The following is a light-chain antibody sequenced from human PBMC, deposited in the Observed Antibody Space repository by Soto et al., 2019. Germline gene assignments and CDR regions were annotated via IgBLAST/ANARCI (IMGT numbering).Light chain of an antibody. CDR2: DAS. V-gene: IGKV3-11*01. CDR3: QQYNTYWT. CDR1: QSVSSY. Sequence: EIVLTQSPATLSLSPGERATLSCRASQSVSSYLAWYQQKPGQAPRLLIYDASNRATGIPARFSGSGSGTDFTLTISSLQPDDFAIYYCQQYNTYWTFGQGTKVDIK. J-gene: IGKJ1*01.